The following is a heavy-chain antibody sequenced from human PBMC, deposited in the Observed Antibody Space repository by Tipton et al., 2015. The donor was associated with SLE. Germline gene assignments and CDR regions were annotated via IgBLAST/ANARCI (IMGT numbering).Heavy chain of an antibody. CDR2: ISSSGSYT. J-gene: IGHJ6*02. CDR1: GFSFSSYS. V-gene: IGHV3-21*01. Sequence: SLRLSCAASGFSFSSYSMKWVRQAPGKGLEWVSSISSSGSYTYYADSLKGRFTISRDNSKNTLYLQMNSLRGEDTAVYYCAKDSGITMIHSYYGMDVWGQGTTVTVSS. CDR3: AKDSGITMIHSYYGMDV. D-gene: IGHD3-22*01.